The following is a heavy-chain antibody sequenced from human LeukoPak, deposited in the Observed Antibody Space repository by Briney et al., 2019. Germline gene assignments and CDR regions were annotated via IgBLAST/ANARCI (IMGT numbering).Heavy chain of an antibody. J-gene: IGHJ5*02. CDR2: ISGSGGNT. CDR1: GFTFSSYA. Sequence: GGSLRLSCAASGFTFSSYAMSWVRQAPGKGLEWVSAISGSGGNTYYADSVKGRFTISRDNSKNTLYLQMNSLRAEDTAVYYCAKSREQWLVHWFDPWGQGTLVTVSS. V-gene: IGHV3-23*01. CDR3: AKSREQWLVHWFDP. D-gene: IGHD6-19*01.